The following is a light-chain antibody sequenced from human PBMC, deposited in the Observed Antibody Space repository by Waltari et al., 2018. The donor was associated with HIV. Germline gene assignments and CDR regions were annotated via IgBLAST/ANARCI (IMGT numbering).Light chain of an antibody. CDR3: SSYAGRYNYV. J-gene: IGLJ2*01. CDR2: DVN. V-gene: IGLV2-11*01. Sequence: QSALTQPRSVSGSPGQSVTISCTGSSSAVGGYNYVSWYQRHPGKAPNLMIYDVNRRPSGVPGRFSGSKSGNTASLTISGLEAEDEGDYFCSSYAGRYNYVFGGGTSLTVL. CDR1: SSAVGGYNY.